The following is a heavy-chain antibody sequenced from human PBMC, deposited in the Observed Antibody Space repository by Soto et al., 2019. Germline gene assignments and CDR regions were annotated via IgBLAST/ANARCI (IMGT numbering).Heavy chain of an antibody. CDR1: GFTFSSYD. J-gene: IGHJ4*02. CDR2: ISYDGSNK. V-gene: IGHV3-30*18. CDR3: AKVAVAGAFDY. D-gene: IGHD6-19*01. Sequence: PGVSLRLSCAASGFTFSSYDMHWVRQAPGKGLEWVAVISYDGSNKYYADSVKGRFTISRDNSKNTLYLQMNSLRAEDTAVYYCAKVAVAGAFDYWGQGTLVTVSS.